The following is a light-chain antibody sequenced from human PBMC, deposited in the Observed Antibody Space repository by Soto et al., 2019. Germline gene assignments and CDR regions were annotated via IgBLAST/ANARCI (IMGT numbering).Light chain of an antibody. V-gene: IGKV1-6*01. CDR3: LQDYNYPYT. J-gene: IGKJ2*01. Sequence: IQMTQSPSTLSGSVGDRVTITCRASQSISAWLAWYQQKPGKAPKFLIYGASSLQSGVPSRFSGSGSGTDFTLTINSLQPEDFATYYCLQDYNYPYTFGQGTKVDIK. CDR1: QSISAW. CDR2: GAS.